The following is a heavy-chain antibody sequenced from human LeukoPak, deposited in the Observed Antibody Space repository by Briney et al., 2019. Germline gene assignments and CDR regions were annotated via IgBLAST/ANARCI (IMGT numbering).Heavy chain of an antibody. Sequence: ASVKVSCKASGYTFTGYSLHWVRQAPGQGLEWLGWINPYSGGTNYAQKFQGRVTMTRDTSISTAYMELSRLTSDDTAVYYCARDPFGYDHDFDYWGQGTLVTVSS. CDR3: ARDPFGYDHDFDY. CDR2: INPYSGGT. J-gene: IGHJ4*02. CDR1: GYTFTGYS. D-gene: IGHD2-15*01. V-gene: IGHV1-2*02.